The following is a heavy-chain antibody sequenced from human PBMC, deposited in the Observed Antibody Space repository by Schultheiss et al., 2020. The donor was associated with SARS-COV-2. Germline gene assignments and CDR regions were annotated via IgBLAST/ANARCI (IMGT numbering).Heavy chain of an antibody. Sequence: GGSLRLSCAASGFTFSSYSMNWVRQAPGKGLEWVSRINSDGSSTSYADSVKGRFTISRDNAKNTLYLQMNSLRAEDTAVYYCAREHDFWSGYSYYYMDVWGKGTTVTVSS. V-gene: IGHV3-74*01. CDR3: AREHDFWSGYSYYYMDV. D-gene: IGHD3-3*01. CDR2: INSDGSST. J-gene: IGHJ6*03. CDR1: GFTFSSYS.